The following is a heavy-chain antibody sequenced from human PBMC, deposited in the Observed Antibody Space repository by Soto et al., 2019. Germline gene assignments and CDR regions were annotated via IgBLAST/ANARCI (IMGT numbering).Heavy chain of an antibody. D-gene: IGHD4-17*01. CDR3: ARDLKTRHCDY. J-gene: IGHJ4*02. CDR1: GFAFHGYA. CDR2: IWYDGSNT. V-gene: IGHV3-33*01. Sequence: QVQLVESGGGVVQPGRSLRLSCAASGFAFHGYAMHWVRQAPGKGLEWVAIIWYDGSNTYYGDSVKGRFTISRDNSKNTVYLQMNSLRVEDTAVYYCARDLKTRHCDYWGQGFLVTVSS.